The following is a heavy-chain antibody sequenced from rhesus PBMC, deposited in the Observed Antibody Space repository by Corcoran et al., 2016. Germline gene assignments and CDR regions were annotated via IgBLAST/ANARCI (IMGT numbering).Heavy chain of an antibody. J-gene: IGHJ6*01. D-gene: IGHD1-20*01. CDR3: AKDRGYSWNNGGLDS. CDR2: INSGGGSK. Sequence: EVQLVESGGGLAKPGGSLILSCAASGFTFSSYWMNWVRQAPRKGLEWVSAINSGGGSKNYADSVKGLFTISRDNSKNTLSLQMNSLRAEDTAVYYCAKDRGYSWNNGGLDSWGQGVVVTVSS. V-gene: IGHV3S25*01. CDR1: GFTFSSYW.